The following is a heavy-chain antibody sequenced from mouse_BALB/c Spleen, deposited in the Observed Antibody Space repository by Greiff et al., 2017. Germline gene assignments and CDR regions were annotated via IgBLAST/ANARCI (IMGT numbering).Heavy chain of an antibody. Sequence: VMLVESGGGLVQPGGSRKLSCAASGFTFSSFGMHWVRQAPEKGLEWVAYISSGSSTIYYADTVKGRFTISRDNPKNTLFLQMTSLRSEDTAMYYCARSVRRDAMDYWGQGTSVTVSS. CDR3: ARSVRRDAMDY. CDR2: ISSGSSTI. J-gene: IGHJ4*01. CDR1: GFTFSSFG. D-gene: IGHD2-14*01. V-gene: IGHV5-17*02.